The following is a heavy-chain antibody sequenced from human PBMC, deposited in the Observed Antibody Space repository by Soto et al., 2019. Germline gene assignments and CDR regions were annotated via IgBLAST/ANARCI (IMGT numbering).Heavy chain of an antibody. Sequence: GGSLRLSCAASGFTFSSYSMNWVRQAPGKGLEWVSSISSSSSYIYYADSVKGRFTISRDNAKNSLYLQMNSLRAEDTAVYYCARALTVYYDSSEFDYWGQGTLVTVSS. V-gene: IGHV3-21*01. CDR2: ISSSSSYI. CDR3: ARALTVYYDSSEFDY. J-gene: IGHJ4*02. CDR1: GFTFSSYS. D-gene: IGHD3-22*01.